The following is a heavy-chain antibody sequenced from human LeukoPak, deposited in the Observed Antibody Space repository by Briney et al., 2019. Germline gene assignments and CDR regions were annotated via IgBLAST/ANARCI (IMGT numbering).Heavy chain of an antibody. D-gene: IGHD3-16*02. J-gene: IGHJ3*01. V-gene: IGHV3-23*01. CDR2: ISFSGANT. CDR1: GFTFRDSA. Sequence: PGGSLRLSCAASGFTFRDSAMSGVRQAPGKGLEWVSLISFSGANTYYADSVKGCFTVSRDNSKDTLYLQMNSLRAEDTAIYYCARDIELSAWGLGTMVTVSS. CDR3: ARDIELSA.